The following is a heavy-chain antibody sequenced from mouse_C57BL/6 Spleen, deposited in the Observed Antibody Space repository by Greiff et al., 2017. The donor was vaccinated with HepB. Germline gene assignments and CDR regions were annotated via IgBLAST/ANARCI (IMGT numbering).Heavy chain of an antibody. CDR3: TTITTGGDFDY. D-gene: IGHD1-1*01. CDR1: GFNIKDDY. V-gene: IGHV14-4*01. Sequence: VQLQQSGAELVRPGASVKLSCTASGFNIKDDYMHWVKQRPEQGLEWIGWIDPENGDTEYASKFQGKATITADTSSNTAYLQLSSLTSEDTAVYYCTTITTGGDFDYWGQGTTLTVSS. J-gene: IGHJ2*01. CDR2: IDPENGDT.